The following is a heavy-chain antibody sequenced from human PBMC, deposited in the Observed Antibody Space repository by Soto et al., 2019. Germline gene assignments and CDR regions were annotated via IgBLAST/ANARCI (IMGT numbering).Heavy chain of an antibody. CDR2: IIPIFGTA. Sequence: SVKVSCKASGGTFSSYAISWVRQAPGQGLEWMGGIIPIFGTANYAQNFQGRVTIAADESTNTAYMELSSLRSEDTAVYYCARDLGSGWYNYWGQGTLVTVSS. CDR1: GGTFSSYA. CDR3: ARDLGSGWYNY. J-gene: IGHJ4*02. V-gene: IGHV1-69*13. D-gene: IGHD6-19*01.